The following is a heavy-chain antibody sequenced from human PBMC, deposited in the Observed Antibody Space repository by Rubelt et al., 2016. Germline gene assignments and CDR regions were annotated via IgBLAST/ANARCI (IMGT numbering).Heavy chain of an antibody. J-gene: IGHJ2*01. D-gene: IGHD4-17*01. CDR1: GGSISSSSYY. V-gene: IGHV4-39*01. CDR2: IYYSGST. CDR3: ARHKLHTVTTQYGYFDL. Sequence: GLVKPSETLSLTCTVSGGSISSSSYYWGWIRQPPGKGLEWIGSIYYSGSTYYNPSLKSRVTISLDTSTHQFALKLVSGTAADTSVYYCARHKLHTVTTQYGYFDLWGRGTLVTVSS.